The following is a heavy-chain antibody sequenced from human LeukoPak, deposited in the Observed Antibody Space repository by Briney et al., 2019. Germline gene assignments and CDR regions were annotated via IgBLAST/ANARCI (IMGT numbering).Heavy chain of an antibody. CDR2: IYYSGST. CDR3: ARDRALSVRGVIAGYYYGMDV. D-gene: IGHD3-10*01. V-gene: IGHV4-39*07. J-gene: IGHJ6*02. Sequence: SETLSLTCTVSGGSISSSSYYWGWIRQPPGKGLEWIGSIYYSGSTYYNPSLKSRVTISVDTSKNQFSLKLSSVTAADTAVYYCARDRALSVRGVIAGYYYGMDVWGQGTTVTVSS. CDR1: GGSISSSSYY.